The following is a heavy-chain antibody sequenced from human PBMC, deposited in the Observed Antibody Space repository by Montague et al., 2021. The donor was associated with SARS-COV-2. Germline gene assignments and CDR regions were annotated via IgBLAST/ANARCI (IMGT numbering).Heavy chain of an antibody. CDR2: INHSGST. D-gene: IGHD3-10*01. J-gene: IGHJ5*01. CDR3: ARARGSHYMSWFDS. Sequence: SETLSLTCAVYGGSFSGYYWSWIRQPPGKGLEWIGEINHSGSTNYNPSLKSQVTISVDTSKNQFSLKLSSVTAADAAVYYCARARGSHYMSWFDSWGQGTLVIVSS. V-gene: IGHV4-34*01. CDR1: GGSFSGYY.